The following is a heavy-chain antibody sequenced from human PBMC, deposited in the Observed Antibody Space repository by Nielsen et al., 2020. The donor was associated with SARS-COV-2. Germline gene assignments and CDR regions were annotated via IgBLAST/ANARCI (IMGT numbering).Heavy chain of an antibody. J-gene: IGHJ4*02. CDR2: IDHSGTT. CDR3: ARDYTYSSWVEN. V-gene: IGHV4-34*01. Sequence: WIRQPPGKGLEWIGEIDHSGTTNYNPSLKSRVTMSVDTSTNQFSLKLSSVTAADTAVYYCARDYTYSSWVENWGQGTLVTVSS. D-gene: IGHD2-2*02.